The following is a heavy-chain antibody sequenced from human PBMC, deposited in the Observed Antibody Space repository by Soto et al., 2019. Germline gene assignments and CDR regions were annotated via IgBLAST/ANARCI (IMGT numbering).Heavy chain of an antibody. D-gene: IGHD3-10*01. V-gene: IGHV4-30-4*01. CDR2: IYYSGST. J-gene: IGHJ4*02. CDR3: ARVGDGSDSYYFDY. Sequence: PSETLSLTCTVSGGSISSGDYYWSWIRQPPGKGLEWIGYIYYSGSTYYNPSLKSRVTISVDTSKNQFSLKLSSVTAADTAVYYCARVGDGSDSYYFDYWGQGTLVTVSS. CDR1: GGSISSGDYY.